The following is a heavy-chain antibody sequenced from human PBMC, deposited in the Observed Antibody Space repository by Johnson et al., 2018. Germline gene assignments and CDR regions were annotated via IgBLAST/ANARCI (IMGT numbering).Heavy chain of an antibody. CDR2: IYSGGRT. V-gene: IGHV3-66*02. D-gene: IGHD5-12*01. Sequence: EVQLVETGGGLVKPGGSLRLSCAASGFTVSSNYMSWVRQAPGKGLEWVSVIYSGGRTHYADSVKGRFTISRDNAKDALYLQMNSLRAEGPAVYYCGRDIVVSGVLPPYPIDVWGKRTTVNVSS. CDR1: GFTVSSNY. CDR3: GRDIVVSGVLPPYPIDV. J-gene: IGHJ6*04.